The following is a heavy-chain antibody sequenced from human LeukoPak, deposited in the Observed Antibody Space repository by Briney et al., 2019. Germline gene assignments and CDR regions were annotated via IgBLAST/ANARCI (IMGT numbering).Heavy chain of an antibody. CDR1: GGSISSYY. Sequence: SETLSLTCTVSGGSISSYYWSWIRQLPGKGLEWIGYIYYSGSTNYNPSLKSRVTISVDTSKNQFSLKLSSVTAADTAVYYCARTQGYCSSTSCPTYYGMDVWGQGTTVTVSS. J-gene: IGHJ6*02. CDR3: ARTQGYCSSTSCPTYYGMDV. D-gene: IGHD2-2*01. CDR2: IYYSGST. V-gene: IGHV4-59*08.